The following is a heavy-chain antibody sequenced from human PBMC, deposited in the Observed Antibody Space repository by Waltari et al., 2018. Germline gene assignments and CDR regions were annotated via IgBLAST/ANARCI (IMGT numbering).Heavy chain of an antibody. J-gene: IGHJ5*02. D-gene: IGHD3-10*01. CDR2: INQGGSP. Sequence: QVQLQESGPGLVKPSETLSLTCTVSGHSISSVYYWGWIRPPPGKGLEWLGSINQGGSPTDNPSLKSRVTMLVDTSKNQFSLKLRSVTAADTAVYYCARRGAGDNWFDPWGQGTLVTVSS. CDR1: GHSISSVYY. V-gene: IGHV4-38-2*02. CDR3: ARRGAGDNWFDP.